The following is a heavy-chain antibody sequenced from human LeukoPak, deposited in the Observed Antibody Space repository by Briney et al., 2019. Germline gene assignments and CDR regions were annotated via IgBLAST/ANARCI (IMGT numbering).Heavy chain of an antibody. CDR2: IYYSGST. J-gene: IGHJ3*02. CDR3: ARNRYDFWSGKASGAFDI. CDR1: GGSISSGGYS. V-gene: IGHV4-61*08. Sequence: PSGTLSLTCAVSGGSISSGGYSWSWIRQPPGKGLEWIGYIYYSGSTNYNPSLKSRVTISADTSKNQFSLKLSSVTAADTAVYYCARNRYDFWSGKASGAFDIWGQGTMVTVSS. D-gene: IGHD3-3*01.